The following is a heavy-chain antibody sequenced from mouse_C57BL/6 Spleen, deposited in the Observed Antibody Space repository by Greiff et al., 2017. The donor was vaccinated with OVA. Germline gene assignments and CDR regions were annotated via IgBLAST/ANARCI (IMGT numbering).Heavy chain of an antibody. J-gene: IGHJ2*01. Sequence: VQLQQSGAELVRPGASVKLSCTASGFNIKDDYMHWVQQSPEQGLEWIGWIDPETGDTAYASNFQGKATITADTSSNTAYLQLSSLTSEDTAVYYCTTDYGSSNDWGQGTTLTVSS. CDR3: TTDYGSSND. D-gene: IGHD1-1*01. V-gene: IGHV14-4*01. CDR2: IDPETGDT. CDR1: GFNIKDDY.